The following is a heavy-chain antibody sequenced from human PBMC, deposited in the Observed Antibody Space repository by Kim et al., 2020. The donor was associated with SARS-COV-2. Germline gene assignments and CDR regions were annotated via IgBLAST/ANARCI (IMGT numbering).Heavy chain of an antibody. J-gene: IGHJ6*02. CDR3: ARGGGGCSRTPCYERGSYAYYSMDV. D-gene: IGHD2-2*01. Sequence: ASVKVSCKASGYTFSISGISWVRQAPGQGLEWMGWISSYNGHTHYAQKIQGRVTMTIDTSTSTAYMELRSLRFDDTAVYYCARGGGGCSRTPCYERGSYAYYSMDVWGQGTTVTVSS. CDR1: GYTFSISG. CDR2: ISSYNGHT. V-gene: IGHV1-18*01.